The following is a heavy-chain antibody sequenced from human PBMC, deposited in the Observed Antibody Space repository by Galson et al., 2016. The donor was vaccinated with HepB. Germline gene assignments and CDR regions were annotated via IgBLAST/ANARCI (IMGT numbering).Heavy chain of an antibody. CDR3: VAAPGGGRYFHH. V-gene: IGHV3-74*01. J-gene: IGHJ1*01. CDR1: GFTLSSYW. CDR2: INRDGSSA. Sequence: SLRLSCAASGFTLSSYWMHWVRQTPGKGLMWVSRINRDGSSANYADSVKGRFTISRDNSKNTVFLQMSSLRVEDTAVYHCVAAPGGGRYFHHWGQGTLVTDS. D-gene: IGHD6-13*01.